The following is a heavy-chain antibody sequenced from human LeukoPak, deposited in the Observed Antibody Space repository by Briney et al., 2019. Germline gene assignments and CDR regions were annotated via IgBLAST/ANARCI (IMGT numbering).Heavy chain of an antibody. J-gene: IGHJ4*02. CDR1: GFTFNSSA. Sequence: GGSLRLSCAASGFTFNSSAMSWVRQAPGKGLQWVSAISGGGGFSYYANSVKGRFTISRDTSRNTLYLQMNSLRAEDTAVYYCANGGLWLPTRSDWGRGTLVTVSS. D-gene: IGHD3-22*01. V-gene: IGHV3-23*01. CDR2: ISGGGGFS. CDR3: ANGGLWLPTRSD.